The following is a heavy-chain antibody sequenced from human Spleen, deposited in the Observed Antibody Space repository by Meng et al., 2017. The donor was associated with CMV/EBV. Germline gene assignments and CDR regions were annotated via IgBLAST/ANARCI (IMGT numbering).Heavy chain of an antibody. CDR1: GYNFINYY. CDR2: INPSGGSA. V-gene: IGHV1-46*01. J-gene: IGHJ5*02. CDR3: ARSSSSTPDWFDP. D-gene: IGHD2-2*01. Sequence: CQATGYNFINYYMHWVRQAPGQGLEWMGIINPSGGSASYAQKFQGRVTFTGDTSTSTVYMELNSLRSEDTAVYFCARSSSSTPDWFDPWGQGTLVTVSS.